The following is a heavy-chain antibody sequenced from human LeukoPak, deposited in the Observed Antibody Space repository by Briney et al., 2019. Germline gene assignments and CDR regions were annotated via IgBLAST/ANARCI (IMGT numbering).Heavy chain of an antibody. CDR2: INPNSGGT. CDR3: ARGVGATFSVWFDP. CDR1: GGTFSSYA. Sequence: ASVKVSCKASGGTFSSYAISWVRQAPGQGLEWMGWINPNSGGTNYAQKFQGRVTMTRDTSISTAYMELSRLRSDDTAVYYCARGVGATFSVWFDPWGQGTLVTVSS. J-gene: IGHJ5*02. V-gene: IGHV1-2*02. D-gene: IGHD1-26*01.